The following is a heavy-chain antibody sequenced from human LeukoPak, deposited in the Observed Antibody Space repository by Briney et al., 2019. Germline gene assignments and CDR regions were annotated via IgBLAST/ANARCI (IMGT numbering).Heavy chain of an antibody. V-gene: IGHV4-59*01. D-gene: IGHD2-2*02. CDR1: GGSINNYY. CDR3: ARAGVVVVPAAIGSRYFDL. Sequence: SETLSLTCTVSGGSINNYYWSWIRQPPGKGLEWIGNIYYSGSTNYNPSLKSRVTISVDTSKNQFSLKLSSVTAADTAVYYCARAGVVVVPAAIGSRYFDLWGRGTLVTVSS. CDR2: IYYSGST. J-gene: IGHJ2*01.